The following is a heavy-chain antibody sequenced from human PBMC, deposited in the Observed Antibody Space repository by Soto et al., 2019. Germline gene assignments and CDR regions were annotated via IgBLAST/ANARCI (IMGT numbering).Heavy chain of an antibody. V-gene: IGHV4-59*01. CDR3: AREGTTVDSYYYYGMDV. CDR1: GGSISSYY. Sequence: QVQLQESGPGLVKPSETLSLTCTVSGGSISSYYWSWIRQPPGKGLEWIGYIYYSGSTNYNPSLKSRVTISXXTXKXXFSLKLSSVTAADTAVYYCAREGTTVDSYYYYGMDVWGQGTTVTVSS. CDR2: IYYSGST. J-gene: IGHJ6*02. D-gene: IGHD1-1*01.